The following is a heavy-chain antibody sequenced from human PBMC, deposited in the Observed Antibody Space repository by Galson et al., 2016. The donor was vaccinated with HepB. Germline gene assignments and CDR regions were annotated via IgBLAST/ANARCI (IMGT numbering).Heavy chain of an antibody. CDR1: GFSFSDSS. J-gene: IGHJ6*02. V-gene: IGHV3-11*01. Sequence: SLRLSCAASGFSFSDSSISWIRRAPGKGLEWISYISDSGSRTYYADSVKGRFTMSRDNARKSAYLHLNSLRVEDTAVDYCATCHFYWTGYADRDGLDVWGQGTTVTVSS. CDR2: ISDSGSRT. CDR3: ATCHFYWTGYADRDGLDV. D-gene: IGHD3/OR15-3a*01.